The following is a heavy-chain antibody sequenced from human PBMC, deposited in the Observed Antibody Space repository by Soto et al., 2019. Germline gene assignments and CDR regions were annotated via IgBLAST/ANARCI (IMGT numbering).Heavy chain of an antibody. CDR3: ARDNSGSYYGHFDY. J-gene: IGHJ4*02. D-gene: IGHD1-26*01. CDR1: GYTFTSYA. V-gene: IGHV1-3*01. Sequence: QVQLVQSGAEVKKPGASVKVSCKASGYTFTSYAMHWVRQAPGQRLEWMGWINAGNGNTKYSQKFRGRVTITRDTSASTAYMELSSLRSEDTAVYYCARDNSGSYYGHFDYWGQGTLVTVSS. CDR2: INAGNGNT.